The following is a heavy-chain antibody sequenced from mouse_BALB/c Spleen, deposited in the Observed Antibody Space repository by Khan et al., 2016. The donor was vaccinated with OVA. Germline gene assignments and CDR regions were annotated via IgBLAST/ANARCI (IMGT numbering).Heavy chain of an antibody. CDR1: GYSITSGYA. CDR3: ARGNYYGYYFDY. V-gene: IGHV3-2*02. Sequence: VQLKQSGPGLVKPSQSLSLTCTVTGYSITSGYAWNWIRQFPGNKLEWMGYISYSGVTSYNPSLKSRISITRDKSKNQFFLQLNSLTTEDTATCYCARGNYYGYYFDYWGQGTTLTVSS. J-gene: IGHJ2*01. D-gene: IGHD1-1*01. CDR2: ISYSGVT.